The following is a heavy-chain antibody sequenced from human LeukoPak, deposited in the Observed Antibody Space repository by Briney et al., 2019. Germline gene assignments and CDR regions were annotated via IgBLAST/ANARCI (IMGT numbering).Heavy chain of an antibody. CDR2: IWYDGSNK. CDR3: ARDRHYYYYYYMDV. Sequence: PGGSLRLSCAASGFTFSSYGMHWVRQAPGKGLEWVAVIWYDGSNKYYADSAKGRFTISRDNSKNTLYLQMNSLRAEDTAVYYCARDRHYYYYYYMDVWGKGTTVTVSS. V-gene: IGHV3-33*01. J-gene: IGHJ6*03. CDR1: GFTFSSYG.